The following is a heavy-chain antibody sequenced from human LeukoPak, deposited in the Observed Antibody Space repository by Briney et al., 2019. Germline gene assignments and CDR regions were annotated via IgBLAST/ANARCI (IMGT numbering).Heavy chain of an antibody. D-gene: IGHD5-24*01. J-gene: IGHJ5*02. Sequence: SETLSLTCTVSGGSISRSSYYWGWIRQPPGKGLEWIGSIYYSGSTYYNPSLKSRVTISVDTSKNQFSLRLSSVTAAGTAVYYCARGGDGYNLNWFDPWGQGTLVSVSS. CDR1: GGSISRSSYY. CDR3: ARGGDGYNLNWFDP. V-gene: IGHV4-39*07. CDR2: IYYSGST.